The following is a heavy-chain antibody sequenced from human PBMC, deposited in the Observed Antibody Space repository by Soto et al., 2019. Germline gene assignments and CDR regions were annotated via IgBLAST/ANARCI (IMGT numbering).Heavy chain of an antibody. D-gene: IGHD3-10*01. Sequence: QVQLVQSGAEVKRPGATVKVSCKASGYTFTSRDINWVRQATGQGLEWMGWMNPTSGNTGYAQKFQGRVTMTRNPSVDTAYMELSSLRSEDTAVYFCERGDYGWGSYYGRGAYFEFWGQGTLITVSS. J-gene: IGHJ4*02. CDR1: GYTFTSRD. V-gene: IGHV1-8*02. CDR3: ERGDYGWGSYYGRGAYFEF. CDR2: MNPTSGNT.